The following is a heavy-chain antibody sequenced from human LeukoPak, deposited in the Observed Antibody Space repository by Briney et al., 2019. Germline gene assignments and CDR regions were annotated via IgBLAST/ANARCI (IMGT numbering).Heavy chain of an antibody. CDR3: ATGGGRYFDY. J-gene: IGHJ4*02. D-gene: IGHD6-19*01. CDR1: GFTFSNYW. CDR2: IGQDGSEN. V-gene: IGHV3-7*01. Sequence: GGSLRLSCAASGFTFSNYWMNWVRQAPGKGLEWVASIGQDGSENYYVDSVKGRFTISRDNAKNSLYLQMNSLRVEDTAVYYCATGGGRYFDYWGQGALITASS.